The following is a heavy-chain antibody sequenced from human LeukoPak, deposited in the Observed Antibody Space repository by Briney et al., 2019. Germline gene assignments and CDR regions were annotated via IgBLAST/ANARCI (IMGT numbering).Heavy chain of an antibody. CDR3: ARDNYDSSTPYYFDY. Sequence: GGSLRLSCAASGFTFSDYYMSWIRQAPGKGLEWVSYISSSGNTIYYADSVKGRFTISRDYAKNSLYLQMNSLRAEDTAVYYCARDNYDSSTPYYFDYWGQGTLVTVST. J-gene: IGHJ4*02. CDR2: ISSSGNTI. V-gene: IGHV3-11*04. D-gene: IGHD3-22*01. CDR1: GFTFSDYY.